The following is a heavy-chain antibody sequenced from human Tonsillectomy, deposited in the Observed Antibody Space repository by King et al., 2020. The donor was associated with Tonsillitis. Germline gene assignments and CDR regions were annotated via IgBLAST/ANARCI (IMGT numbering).Heavy chain of an antibody. CDR3: ARDWPSIAVAGYYYYMDV. V-gene: IGHV4-4*07. J-gene: IGHJ6*03. CDR1: GGSISSYY. Sequence: QLQESGPGLVKPSETLSLTCTVSGGSISSYYWSWLRPPAGKGLEWIGRIYTSGSTNYNPSLKSRVTMSVDTSKNQFSLKLSSVTAADTAVYYCARDWPSIAVAGYYYYMDVWGKGTTVTVSS. D-gene: IGHD6-19*01. CDR2: IYTSGST.